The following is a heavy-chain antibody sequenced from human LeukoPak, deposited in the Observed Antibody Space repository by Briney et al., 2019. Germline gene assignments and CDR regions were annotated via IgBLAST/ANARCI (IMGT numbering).Heavy chain of an antibody. CDR1: GFTFSSYA. CDR2: ISGSGGST. CDR3: AKNEGFMIVVVTSDY. D-gene: IGHD3-22*01. Sequence: GGSLRLSCAASGFTFSSYAMSWVSQAPGKGLEWVSAISGSGGSTYYADSVRGRFTISRDNSKNTLYLQMNSLRAEDTAVYYCAKNEGFMIVVVTSDYWGQRTLVTVSS. J-gene: IGHJ4*02. V-gene: IGHV3-23*01.